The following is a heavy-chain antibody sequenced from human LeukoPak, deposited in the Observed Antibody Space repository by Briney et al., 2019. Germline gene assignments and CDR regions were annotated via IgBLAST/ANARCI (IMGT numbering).Heavy chain of an antibody. CDR3: ARLSGSYYIFDY. Sequence: PRASVKVSCKASGYTFTNYGISWMRQAPGPGLEWMGWITTYNGYTNYAQKFQGRVTMTTDTSTSTAYMELRSLRSDDAAVYYCARLSGSYYIFDYWGQGTLVTVSS. V-gene: IGHV1-18*01. CDR2: ITTYNGYT. D-gene: IGHD1-26*01. CDR1: GYTFTNYG. J-gene: IGHJ4*02.